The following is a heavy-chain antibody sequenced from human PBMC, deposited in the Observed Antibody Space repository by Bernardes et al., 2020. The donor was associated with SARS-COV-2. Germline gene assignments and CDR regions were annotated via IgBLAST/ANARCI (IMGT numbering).Heavy chain of an antibody. Sequence: SETLSLTCTVSGGSISSGDYYWSWIRQPPGKGLEWIGYIYYSGSTYYNPSLKSRVTISVDTSKNQFSLKLSSVTAADTAVYYCARDQMVRGVTSYYYYGMDVWGQGTTVTVSS. CDR3: ARDQMVRGVTSYYYYGMDV. V-gene: IGHV4-30-4*01. D-gene: IGHD3-10*01. CDR2: IYYSGST. J-gene: IGHJ6*02. CDR1: GGSISSGDYY.